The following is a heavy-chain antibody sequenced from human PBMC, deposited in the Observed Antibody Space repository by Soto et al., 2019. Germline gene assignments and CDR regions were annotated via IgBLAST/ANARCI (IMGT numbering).Heavy chain of an antibody. CDR1: GGSISSGGYY. V-gene: IGHV4-31*03. CDR2: IYYSGST. J-gene: IGHJ5*02. CDR3: ARYRPPSGFDP. D-gene: IGHD3-16*02. Sequence: QVQLQESGPGLVKPSQTLSLTCTVSGGSISSGGYYWNWIRQHPGKGLEWLGYIYYSGSTYYNPSIRSRVMISIDTCKNQFSLKLRSVTGADTGVYYCARYRPPSGFDPWGQGTLVTVSS.